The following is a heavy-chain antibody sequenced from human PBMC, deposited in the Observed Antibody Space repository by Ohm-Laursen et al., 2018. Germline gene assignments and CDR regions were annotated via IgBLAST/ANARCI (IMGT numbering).Heavy chain of an antibody. Sequence: SETLSLTCTVSGDSISTYYWSWIRQPPGKGLEWIGYIHSSGSTSYSPSLKSRATISVDTSKNQFSLRVRSLTAADTAVYYCARLSDSSSASWGQGTLVTVSS. CDR3: ARLSDSSSAS. J-gene: IGHJ5*01. V-gene: IGHV4-4*08. D-gene: IGHD2/OR15-2a*01. CDR2: IHSSGST. CDR1: GDSISTYY.